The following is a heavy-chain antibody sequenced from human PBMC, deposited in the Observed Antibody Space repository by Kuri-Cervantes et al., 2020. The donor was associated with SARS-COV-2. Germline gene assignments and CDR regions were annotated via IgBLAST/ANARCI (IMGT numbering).Heavy chain of an antibody. CDR3: ARGEVVVAATHYYYYYGMDV. D-gene: IGHD2-15*01. Sequence: ASVKVSCKASGYTFTSYGISWVRQAPGQGLEWMGWISAYNGNTNYAQKLQGRVTMTTDTSASTAYMELSSLRSEDTAVYYCARGEVVVAATHYYYYYGMDVWGQGTTVTVSS. J-gene: IGHJ6*02. V-gene: IGHV1-18*01. CDR2: ISAYNGNT. CDR1: GYTFTSYG.